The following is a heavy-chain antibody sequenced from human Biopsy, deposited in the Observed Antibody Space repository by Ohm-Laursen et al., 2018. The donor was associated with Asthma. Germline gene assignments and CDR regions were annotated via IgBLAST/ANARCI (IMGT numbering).Heavy chain of an antibody. J-gene: IGHJ4*02. V-gene: IGHV3-30*18. Sequence: SLRLSCAASGFSFSNFGMHWVRQAPGKGLEWVAVISFDGSNEDYADSVKGRFTISRDNAKSTLYLQMNRLRTDDTAVYYCAKRRGYSDLTDFDHWGQGTLVTVSS. CDR1: GFSFSNFG. CDR2: ISFDGSNE. D-gene: IGHD3-3*01. CDR3: AKRRGYSDLTDFDH.